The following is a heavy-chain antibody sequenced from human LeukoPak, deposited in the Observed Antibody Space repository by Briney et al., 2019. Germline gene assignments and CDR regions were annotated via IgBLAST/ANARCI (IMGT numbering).Heavy chain of an antibody. CDR2: IYTSGST. Sequence: ASETLSLTCTVSGGSISTYYWNWIRQPPGKGLEWIGRIYTSGSTNYNPSLKSRVTISVDTSKNQFSLKLSSVTAADTAVYYCARTGVLDYLYYFDYWGQGTLVTVSS. V-gene: IGHV4-4*08. J-gene: IGHJ4*02. CDR3: ARTGVLDYLYYFDY. CDR1: GGSISTYY. D-gene: IGHD2-2*03.